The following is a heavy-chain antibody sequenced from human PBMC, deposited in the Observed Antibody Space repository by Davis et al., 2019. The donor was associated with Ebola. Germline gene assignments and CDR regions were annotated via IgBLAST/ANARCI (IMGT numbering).Heavy chain of an antibody. CDR1: GGSISSSSYY. CDR2: IYYSGST. Sequence: SETLSLTCTVSGGSISSSSYYWGWIRQHPGKGLEWIGYIYYSGSTYYNPSLKSRVTISVDTSKNQFSLKLSSVTAADTAVYYCAREGIAVAGTKGFDYWGQGTLVTVSS. CDR3: AREGIAVAGTKGFDY. J-gene: IGHJ4*02. D-gene: IGHD6-19*01. V-gene: IGHV4-31*03.